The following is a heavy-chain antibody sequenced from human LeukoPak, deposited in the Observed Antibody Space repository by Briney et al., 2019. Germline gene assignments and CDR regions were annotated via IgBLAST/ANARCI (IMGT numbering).Heavy chain of an antibody. CDR2: IKSKPDGGTT. CDR3: ATVAHSSSLDY. CDR1: GFIFGNAW. J-gene: IGHJ4*02. Sequence: GGSLRLSCAASGFIFGNAWMSWVRQAPGKGLEWVGRIKSKPDGGTTDYAAPVKGRFTISRDDSKNTLYLQVNSLKTEDTAVYYCATVAHSSSLDYWGQGTLLTVSS. V-gene: IGHV3-15*01. D-gene: IGHD6-6*01.